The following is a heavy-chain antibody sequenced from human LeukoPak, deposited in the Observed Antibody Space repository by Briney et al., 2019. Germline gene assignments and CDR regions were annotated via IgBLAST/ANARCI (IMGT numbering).Heavy chain of an antibody. CDR2: IYSGGST. CDR1: GFTVSSNY. J-gene: IGHJ4*02. CDR3: ASDDPIGSGSYYSDY. V-gene: IGHV3-53*01. D-gene: IGHD1-26*01. Sequence: GGSLRLSCAASGFTVSSNYMSWVRQAPGKGLEWVSVIYSGGSTYYADSVKGRFTISRDSSKNTLYLQMNSLRAEDMGVYYCASDDPIGSGSYYSDYWGQGTLVTVSS.